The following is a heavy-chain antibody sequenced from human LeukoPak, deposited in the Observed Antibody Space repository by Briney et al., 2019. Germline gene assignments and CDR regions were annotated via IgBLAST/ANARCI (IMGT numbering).Heavy chain of an antibody. V-gene: IGHV3-23*01. D-gene: IGHD1-26*01. CDR1: GFTFSSYA. CDR2: ISGSGGST. Sequence: GGSLRLSCAASGFTFSSYAMSWVRQAPGKGLEWVSAISGSGGSTYYADSVKGRFTISRDKSKNTLYLQMNSLRAEDTAVYYCAKGCRIVGATRGDYYYGMDVWGQGTTVTVSS. CDR3: AKGCRIVGATRGDYYYGMDV. J-gene: IGHJ6*02.